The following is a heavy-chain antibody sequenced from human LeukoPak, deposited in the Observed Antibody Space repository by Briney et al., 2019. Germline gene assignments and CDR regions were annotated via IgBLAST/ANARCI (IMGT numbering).Heavy chain of an antibody. D-gene: IGHD4-23*01. V-gene: IGHV3-21*01. Sequence: GGSLRLSCAASGLTFSSYSMNWVRQAPGKGLEWVSSISSSSSYIYYADSVKGRFTISRDNAKNTLYLQMNSLRAEDTAVYYCARGSHYGGNSGDYWGQGTLVTVSS. CDR2: ISSSSSYI. J-gene: IGHJ4*02. CDR3: ARGSHYGGNSGDY. CDR1: GLTFSSYS.